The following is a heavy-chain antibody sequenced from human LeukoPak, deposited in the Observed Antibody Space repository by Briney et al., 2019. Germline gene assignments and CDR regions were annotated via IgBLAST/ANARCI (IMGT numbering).Heavy chain of an antibody. V-gene: IGHV2-70*11. CDR2: IDWDDDK. D-gene: IGHD3-22*01. J-gene: IGHJ4*02. CDR1: GASISHYYW. CDR3: ARMRVDYYDSSGYTPYYFDY. Sequence: TLSLTCTVSGASISHYYWSWIRQPPGKALEWLARIDWDDDKYYSTSLKTRLIISKDTSKNQVVLTMTNMDPVDTATYYCARMRVDYYDSSGYTPYYFDYWGQGTLVTVSS.